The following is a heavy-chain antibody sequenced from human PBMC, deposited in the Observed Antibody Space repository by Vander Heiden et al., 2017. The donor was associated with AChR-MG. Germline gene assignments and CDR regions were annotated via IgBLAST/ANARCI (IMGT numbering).Heavy chain of an antibody. Sequence: EVQLVESGGGLVKPGGSLRLSCAASGFTFSSYSMNWVRQAPGKGLEWVSSISSSSSYIYYADSVKGRFTISRDNAKNSLYLQMNSLRAEDTAVYYCARAPPSSSWYWPPSADFDYWGQGTLVTVSS. V-gene: IGHV3-21*01. J-gene: IGHJ4*02. CDR2: ISSSSSYI. CDR1: GFTFSSYS. D-gene: IGHD6-13*01. CDR3: ARAPPSSSWYWPPSADFDY.